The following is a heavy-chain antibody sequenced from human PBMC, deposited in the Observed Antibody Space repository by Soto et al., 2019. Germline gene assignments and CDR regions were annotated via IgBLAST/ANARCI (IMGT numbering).Heavy chain of an antibody. V-gene: IGHV3-23*01. Sequence: GGSLRLSCAASGFTFSSYAMSWVRQAPGKGLEWVSAISGSGGTTYYADSVKGRFTFSRDNSKNTLYLQMNSLRAEDTAVYYCAKDQLHIRGAIHNWFDSWGQGT. D-gene: IGHD3-10*01. CDR3: AKDQLHIRGAIHNWFDS. CDR2: ISGSGGTT. J-gene: IGHJ5*01. CDR1: GFTFSSYA.